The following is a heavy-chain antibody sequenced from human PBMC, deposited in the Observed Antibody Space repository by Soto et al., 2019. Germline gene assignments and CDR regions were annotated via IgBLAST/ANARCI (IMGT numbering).Heavy chain of an antibody. J-gene: IGHJ6*02. D-gene: IGHD3-16*01. CDR1: GGTFSSYA. Sequence: QVQLVQSGAEVKKPGSSVKVSCKASGGTFSSYAISWVRQAPGQGLEWMGGIIPIFGTANYAQKFQGRVTITADESTSTAYMELSSLRSEDTAVYYCAADYDYVWGSGSQPDHYGMDVWGQVTTVTVSS. V-gene: IGHV1-69*01. CDR2: IIPIFGTA. CDR3: AADYDYVWGSGSQPDHYGMDV.